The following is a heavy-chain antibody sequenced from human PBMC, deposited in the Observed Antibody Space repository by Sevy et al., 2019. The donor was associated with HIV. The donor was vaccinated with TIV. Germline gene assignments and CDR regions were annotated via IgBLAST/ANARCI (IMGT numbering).Heavy chain of an antibody. CDR1: GFTFGDYT. D-gene: IGHD1-26*01. J-gene: IGHJ6*02. Sequence: GGSLRLSCTASGFTFGDYTMSWVRQAPGKGLEWVALIRGKPYGGTREYAATVKGRFTISRDDSKSIAYLQMNSLKSEDTADYYCTRDEGAADWGMDVWGQGTTVTVSS. CDR3: TRDEGAADWGMDV. V-gene: IGHV3-49*04. CDR2: IRGKPYGGTR.